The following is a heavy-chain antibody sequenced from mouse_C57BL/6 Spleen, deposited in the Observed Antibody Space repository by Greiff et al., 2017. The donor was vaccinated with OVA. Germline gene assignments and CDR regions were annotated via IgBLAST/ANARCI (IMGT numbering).Heavy chain of an antibody. CDR1: GYTFTSYW. CDR2: IYPGSGST. V-gene: IGHV1-55*01. CDR3: ARRGAAFYYAMDY. D-gene: IGHD6-1*01. Sequence: VQLQQPGAELVKPGASVKMSCKASGYTFTSYWITWVKQRPGQGLEWIGDIYPGSGSTNYNEKFKNKATLTVDTSSSTAYMQLSSLTSEDSAVYYCARRGAAFYYAMDYWGQGTSVTVSS. J-gene: IGHJ4*01.